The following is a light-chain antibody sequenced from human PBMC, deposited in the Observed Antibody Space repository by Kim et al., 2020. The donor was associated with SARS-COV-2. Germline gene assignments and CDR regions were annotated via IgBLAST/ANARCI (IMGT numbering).Light chain of an antibody. CDR3: QQSYSSPMYT. V-gene: IGKV1-39*01. CDR2: EAS. J-gene: IGKJ2*01. CDR1: QNINRY. Sequence: SIGDRVTITCRASQNINRYLNWYQQKPGKAPKLLLYEASSLQSGVPLRFSGAGSGTDFTLIISNLQPEDFATYFCQQSYSSPMYTFGQGTKVDIK.